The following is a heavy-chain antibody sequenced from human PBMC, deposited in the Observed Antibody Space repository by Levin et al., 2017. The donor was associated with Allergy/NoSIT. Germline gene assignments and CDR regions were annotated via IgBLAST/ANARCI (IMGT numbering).Heavy chain of an antibody. CDR2: IYYSGST. CDR3: ARDGSRYCSGGSCYTAYWYFDR. V-gene: IGHV4-31*03. Sequence: SETLSLTCTVSGGSISSGGYYWSWIRQHPGKGLEWIGYIYYSGSTYYNPSLKSRVTISVDTSKNQFSLKLSSVTAADTAVYYCARDGSRYCSGGSCYTAYWYFDRWGRGTLVTVSS. CDR1: GGSISSGGYY. J-gene: IGHJ2*01. D-gene: IGHD2-15*01.